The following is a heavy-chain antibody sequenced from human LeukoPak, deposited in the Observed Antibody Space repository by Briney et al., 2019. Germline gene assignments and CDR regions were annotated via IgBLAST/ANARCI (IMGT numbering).Heavy chain of an antibody. CDR1: GGSISSYY. Sequence: PSETLSLTCTVSGGSISSYYWSWIRQPAGKGLEWIGRIYTSGSTNYNPSLKSRVTMSVDTSKNQFSLKLSSVTAAGTAVYYCAGQWELQPYYYYYMDVWGKGTTVTVSS. J-gene: IGHJ6*03. D-gene: IGHD1-26*01. CDR3: AGQWELQPYYYYYMDV. V-gene: IGHV4-4*07. CDR2: IYTSGST.